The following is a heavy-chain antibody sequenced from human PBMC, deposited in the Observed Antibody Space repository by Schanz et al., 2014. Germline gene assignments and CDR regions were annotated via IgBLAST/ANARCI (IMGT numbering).Heavy chain of an antibody. D-gene: IGHD3-3*01. CDR3: ARADFWTGYASLDYYYGMDV. V-gene: IGHV3-23*04. CDR1: GFNFRSYP. Sequence: DVQLVESGGCLVQSGGSLRLSCAASGFNFRSYPMSWVRQAPGKGLEWVSAISASGGSTYYADSVKGRFTISRDNSKNTLYVQLNSLRAEDTAVYYCARADFWTGYASLDYYYGMDVWGQGTTVTVSS. J-gene: IGHJ6*02. CDR2: ISASGGST.